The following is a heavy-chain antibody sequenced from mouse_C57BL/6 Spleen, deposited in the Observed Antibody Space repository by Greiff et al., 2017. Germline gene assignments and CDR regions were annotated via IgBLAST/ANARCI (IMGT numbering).Heavy chain of an antibody. CDR1: GYTFTSYW. D-gene: IGHD2-3*01. J-gene: IGHJ2*01. CDR3: ARDDGYYDFDY. CDR2: IDPSDSYT. Sequence: QVQLQPPWAELVRPGTSVKLSCKASGYTFTSYWMHWVKQRPGQVLEWIGVIDPSDSYTNYNQKFKGKATLTVDTSSSTAYMQLSSLTSEDSAVYYCARDDGYYDFDYWGQGTTLTVSS. V-gene: IGHV1-59*01.